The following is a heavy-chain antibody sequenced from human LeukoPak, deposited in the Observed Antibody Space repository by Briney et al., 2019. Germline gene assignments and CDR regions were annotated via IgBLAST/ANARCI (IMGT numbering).Heavy chain of an antibody. V-gene: IGHV1-3*01. CDR2: INAGNGNT. D-gene: IGHD6-13*01. J-gene: IGHJ4*02. Sequence: ASVKVSCKASGYTFTSYAMHWVRQAPGQRLEWMGWINAGNGNTKYSQKFQGRVTITRNTSASTAHMELSSLRSEDTAVYYCARDRLFGIAGTWGQGTLVTVSS. CDR1: GYTFTSYA. CDR3: ARDRLFGIAGT.